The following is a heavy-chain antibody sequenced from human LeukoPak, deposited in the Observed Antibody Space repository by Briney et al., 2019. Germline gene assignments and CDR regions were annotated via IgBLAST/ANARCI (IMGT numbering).Heavy chain of an antibody. Sequence: GGSLRLSCAVSGFTFSYFAMSWVRQAPGKGLEWVSSISDSGSTTYYADSLKGRFTFSRDNSKDALYLQMNSLRSKDTAVYYCAKNKVVFDSWGQGSLVTVSS. CDR3: AKNKVVFDS. J-gene: IGHJ4*02. V-gene: IGHV3-23*01. D-gene: IGHD2-2*01. CDR2: ISDSGSTT. CDR1: GFTFSYFA.